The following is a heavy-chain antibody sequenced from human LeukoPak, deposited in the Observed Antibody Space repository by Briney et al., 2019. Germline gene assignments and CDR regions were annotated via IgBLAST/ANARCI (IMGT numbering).Heavy chain of an antibody. CDR3: AGTVWGATTPYFEY. Sequence: GGSLRLSCAASGFTFSSYAMHWVRQAPGKGLEWVAVISYDGSNKYYADSVKGRFTISRDNSKNTLYLQMNSLRDEDTAVYYCAGTVWGATTPYFEYWGQGTLVTVSS. CDR2: ISYDGSNK. J-gene: IGHJ4*02. CDR1: GFTFSSYA. V-gene: IGHV3-30-3*01. D-gene: IGHD1-26*01.